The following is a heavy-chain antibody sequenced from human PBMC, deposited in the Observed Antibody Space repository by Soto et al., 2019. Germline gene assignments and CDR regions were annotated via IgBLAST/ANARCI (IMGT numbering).Heavy chain of an antibody. CDR1: GYTFTTYY. CDR2: ITTSGGST. V-gene: IGHV1-2*02. D-gene: IGHD3-16*01. Sequence: ASVKVSCKASGYTFTTYYIQWVRQAPGQGLEWMGWITTSGGSTTYAQKFQGRVTITRDTSISTAYMELSRLRSDDTAVYYCARTDGGGNIDYGGQSTTVTVSS. CDR3: ARTDGGGNIDY. J-gene: IGHJ4*02.